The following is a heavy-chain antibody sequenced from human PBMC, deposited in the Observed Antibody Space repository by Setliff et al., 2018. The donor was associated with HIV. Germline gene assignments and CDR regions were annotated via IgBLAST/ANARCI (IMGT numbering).Heavy chain of an antibody. D-gene: IGHD4-17*01. CDR3: ARVIDYGVLYWSYYMDV. V-gene: IGHV1-18*01. J-gene: IGHJ6*03. CDR1: GYTFISYG. CDR2: ISAYNGNA. Sequence: ASVKVSCKASGYTFISYGITWVRQAPGQGLEWMGWISAYNGNANYAQKLQGRVTMTTDTSTSTAYMELRSLRSDDTAVYYCARVIDYGVLYWSYYMDVWGKGTTVTVSS.